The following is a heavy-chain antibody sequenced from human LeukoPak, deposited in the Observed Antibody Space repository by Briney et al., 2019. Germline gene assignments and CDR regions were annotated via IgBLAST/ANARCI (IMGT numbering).Heavy chain of an antibody. Sequence: PSETLSLTCAVYGGSFSGYYWTWIRQPPGEGLEWIGEIHPSGSTDYSPALKSRVIISMDTSKRQFSLKLSSVTAADTAIYYCSRGTDRSKSGDYWGKGALVTVSA. CDR3: SRGTDRSKSGDY. J-gene: IGHJ4*02. V-gene: IGHV4-34*01. D-gene: IGHD4-11*01. CDR2: IHPSGST. CDR1: GGSFSGYY.